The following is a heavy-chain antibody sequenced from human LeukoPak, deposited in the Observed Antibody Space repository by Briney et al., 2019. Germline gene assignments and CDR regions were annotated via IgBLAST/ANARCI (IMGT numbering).Heavy chain of an antibody. J-gene: IGHJ4*02. CDR3: ARGQGSHWDR. D-gene: IGHD1/OR15-1a*01. CDR1: GFTFSSYG. Sequence: GGSLRLSCAASGFTFSSYGMSWVRQAPGKWPEWVANINQDGSEKYFVGSVKGRFTISRDNDKSSLYLEMNSLTYEDTAVYYCARGQGSHWDRWGQGTLVTVSS. CDR2: INQDGSEK. V-gene: IGHV3-7*04.